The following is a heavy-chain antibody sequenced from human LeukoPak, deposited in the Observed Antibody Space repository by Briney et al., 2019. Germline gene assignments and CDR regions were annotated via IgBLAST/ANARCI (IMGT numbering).Heavy chain of an antibody. J-gene: IGHJ4*02. CDR1: GGTFSSYA. CDR2: IIPIFGTA. Sequence: SVKVPCKASGGTFSSYAISWVRQAPGQGLEWMGGIIPIFGTANYAQKFQGRVTITTDESTSTAYMELSSLRSEDTAVYYCAVSRDGYNYDYWGQGTLVTVSS. D-gene: IGHD5-24*01. CDR3: AVSRDGYNYDY. V-gene: IGHV1-69*05.